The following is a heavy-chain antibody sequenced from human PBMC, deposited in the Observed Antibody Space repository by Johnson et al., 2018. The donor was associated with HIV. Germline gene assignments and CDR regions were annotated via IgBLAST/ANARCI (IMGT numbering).Heavy chain of an antibody. J-gene: IGHJ3*02. CDR3: PRETNSAMAGDAFDI. Sequence: QVQLVESGGGLVKPGGSLRLSCADSGFTFSSYGMHWVRQAPGKGLEWVAVISYDGSNKYYADSVKGRFTISRDNSKNTLYLQMNSLRAEDTAVYYCPRETNSAMAGDAFDIWGQGTMVTVSS. CDR1: GFTFSSYG. CDR2: ISYDGSNK. D-gene: IGHD5-18*01. V-gene: IGHV3-30*03.